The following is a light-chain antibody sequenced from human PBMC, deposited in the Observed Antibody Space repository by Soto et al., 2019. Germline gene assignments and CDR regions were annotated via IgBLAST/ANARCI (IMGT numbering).Light chain of an antibody. CDR3: QQYGSSPIT. CDR1: QSVSSSN. J-gene: IGKJ5*01. CDR2: GTS. Sequence: ESALTQSPGTRSLSLGERATLSCRASQSVSSSNLAWYHQKPGQAPRLLIYGTSTRATGIPYRFSGSGSGTDFTLTINRLEPEDFAIYYCQQYGSSPITFGQGTRLEIK. V-gene: IGKV3-20*01.